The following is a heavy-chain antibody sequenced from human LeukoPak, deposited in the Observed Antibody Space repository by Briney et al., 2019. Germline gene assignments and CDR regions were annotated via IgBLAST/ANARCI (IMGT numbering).Heavy chain of an antibody. CDR3: ARDLASGDIVVVPAAIGY. D-gene: IGHD2-2*01. J-gene: IGHJ4*02. V-gene: IGHV1-2*02. CDR2: INPNSGGT. CDR1: GYTFTGYY. Sequence: GASVKVSCKASGYTFTGYYMHWVRQAPGQGLEWMGWINPNSGGTNYAQKFQGRVTMTRDTSISTAYMELSRLRSDDTAVYYCARDLASGDIVVVPAAIGYWGQGTLVTV.